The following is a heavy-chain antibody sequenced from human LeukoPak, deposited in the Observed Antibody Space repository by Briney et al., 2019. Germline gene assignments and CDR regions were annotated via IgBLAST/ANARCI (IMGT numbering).Heavy chain of an antibody. Sequence: GGSLRLSCAASGFTFSSYSMNWVRQAPGKGLEWVSSISSSSSYIYYADSVKGRFTISRDNAKSSLYLQMNSLRAEDTAVYYCARDARDSSGYYDWFDPWGQGTLVTVSS. V-gene: IGHV3-21*01. CDR1: GFTFSSYS. J-gene: IGHJ5*02. D-gene: IGHD3-22*01. CDR2: ISSSSSYI. CDR3: ARDARDSSGYYDWFDP.